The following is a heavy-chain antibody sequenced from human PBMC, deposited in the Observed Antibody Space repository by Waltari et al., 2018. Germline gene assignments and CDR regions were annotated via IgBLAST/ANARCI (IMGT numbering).Heavy chain of an antibody. J-gene: IGHJ6*02. CDR3: ARGHYQLEV. CDR1: GFTFSTYW. CDR2: IKGDGSEK. D-gene: IGHD1-26*01. V-gene: IGHV3-7*01. Sequence: EVQLEESGGGLVQPGGSLKLSCAASGFTFSTYWMSWVRQTPGKGLEWVASIKGDGSEKHYVDSVKGRFTISRDNAKDSLFVQLNSLRAEDTAVYYCARGHYQLEVWGQGTTVTVSS.